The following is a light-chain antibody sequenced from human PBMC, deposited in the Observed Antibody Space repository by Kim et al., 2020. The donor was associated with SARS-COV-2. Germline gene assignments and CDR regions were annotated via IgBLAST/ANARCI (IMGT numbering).Light chain of an antibody. J-gene: IGKJ4*01. V-gene: IGKV3-15*01. CDR1: QSVKNN. CDR2: GAS. CDR3: QQYNDWPLLT. Sequence: IVMTQSLATLSVSPGERVTLSCRASQSVKNNLAWYQQRPGQAPRLLIYGASTRATDISARFSGSGSGTEFTLTIRSLQSEDLAVYYCQQYNDWPLLTFGGGTKVDIK.